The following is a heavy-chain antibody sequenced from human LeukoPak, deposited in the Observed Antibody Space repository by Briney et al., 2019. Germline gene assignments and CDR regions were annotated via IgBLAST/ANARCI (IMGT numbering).Heavy chain of an antibody. V-gene: IGHV3-21*01. Sequence: GGSLRLSCADSGFTFSNYNMNWVRQAPGKAMEWVSSITSSGTYTFYADSVKGRFTISRDNSKNTLYLQMNSLRAEDTAVYYCARGGVSWFGDPYYFDYWGQGTLVTVSS. J-gene: IGHJ4*02. CDR3: ARGGVSWFGDPYYFDY. CDR2: ITSSGTYT. D-gene: IGHD3-10*01. CDR1: GFTFSNYN.